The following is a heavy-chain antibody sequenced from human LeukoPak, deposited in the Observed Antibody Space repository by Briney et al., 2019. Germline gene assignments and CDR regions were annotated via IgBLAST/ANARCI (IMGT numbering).Heavy chain of an antibody. J-gene: IGHJ6*03. CDR3: ARVGRSRGSLPNSYYYMDV. D-gene: IGHD1-26*01. V-gene: IGHV1-69*05. Sequence: GASVKVSCKASGDIFNSYSISWVRQAPGQGLEWMGGITPIFGSANYAQKFQGRVTITTDQSTTTAYMELSSLSSEDTAVYYCARVGRSRGSLPNSYYYMDVWGKGTTVTVSS. CDR2: ITPIFGSA. CDR1: GDIFNSYS.